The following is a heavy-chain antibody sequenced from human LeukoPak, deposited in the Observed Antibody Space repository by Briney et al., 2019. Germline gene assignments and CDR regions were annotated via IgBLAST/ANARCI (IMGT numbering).Heavy chain of an antibody. J-gene: IGHJ4*02. Sequence: GGSLRLSCAASRFIFSDYYMSWIRQAPGKGLEWVSAISGSGRSTYYADSVKGRFTISRDNSKNTLYLQMNSLRAEDTAVYYCAKEGYYYGSGTIGYYVDYWGQGTLVTVSS. V-gene: IGHV3-23*01. CDR1: RFIFSDYY. D-gene: IGHD3-10*01. CDR3: AKEGYYYGSGTIGYYVDY. CDR2: ISGSGRST.